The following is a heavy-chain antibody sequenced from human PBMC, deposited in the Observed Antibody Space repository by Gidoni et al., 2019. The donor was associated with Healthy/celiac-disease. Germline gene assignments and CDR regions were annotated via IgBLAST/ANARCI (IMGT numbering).Heavy chain of an antibody. CDR1: GFTFSSYA. V-gene: IGHV3-23*01. D-gene: IGHD1-26*01. CDR3: AKWEYYYYYGMDV. Sequence: EVQLLESGGGLVQPGGSLRLSCAASGFTFSSYAMSWVRQAPGKGLEWVSAISGSGGSTYYADSVEGRFTISRDNSKNTLYLQMNSLRAEDTAVYYCAKWEYYYYYGMDVWGQGTTVTVSS. CDR2: ISGSGGST. J-gene: IGHJ6*02.